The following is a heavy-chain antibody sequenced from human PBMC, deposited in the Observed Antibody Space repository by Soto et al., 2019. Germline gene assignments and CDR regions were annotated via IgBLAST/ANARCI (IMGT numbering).Heavy chain of an antibody. V-gene: IGHV3-21*01. Sequence: EVQLVESVGGLVKPGGSLRLSCAASGFTFSLSSMLLVRQAPGKGLEWVASITSSSSYIYYEDSLKGRFTISRDNAKNSLFLQLDSLRAEDTAVYFCVRARSTDSRPDYWGQGTLVTVSS. CDR3: VRARSTDSRPDY. CDR2: ITSSSSYI. CDR1: GFTFSLSS. D-gene: IGHD3-22*01. J-gene: IGHJ4*02.